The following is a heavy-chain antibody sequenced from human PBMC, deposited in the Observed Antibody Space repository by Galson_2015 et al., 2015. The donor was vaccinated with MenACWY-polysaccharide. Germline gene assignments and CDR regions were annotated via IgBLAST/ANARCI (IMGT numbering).Heavy chain of an antibody. V-gene: IGHV1-8*01. CDR2: MNPNSGNT. Sequence: EWMGWMNPNSGNTGYAQKFQGRVTMTRNTSISTAYMELSSLRSEDTAVYYCARGTYGGNPDYWGQGTLVTVSS. CDR3: ARGTYGGNPDY. D-gene: IGHD4-23*01. J-gene: IGHJ4*02.